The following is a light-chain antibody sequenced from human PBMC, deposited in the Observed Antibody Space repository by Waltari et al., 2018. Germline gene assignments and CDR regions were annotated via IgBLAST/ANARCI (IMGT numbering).Light chain of an antibody. J-gene: IGLJ2*01. CDR2: YDD. CDR3: ASWDDDLSGVV. V-gene: IGLV1-36*01. Sequence: QSVLTQPPSVSEAPRQRVTISCSGIRSNIGNNAVNWYQHFPGRAPKLLIYYDDLLPSGVSDRFSGSKSGTSASLAISGVQSEDEAYYYCASWDDDLSGVVFGGGTKLTVL. CDR1: RSNIGNNA.